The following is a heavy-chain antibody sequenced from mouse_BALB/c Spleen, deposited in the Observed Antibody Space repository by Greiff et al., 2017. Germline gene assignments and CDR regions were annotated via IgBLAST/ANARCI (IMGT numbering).Heavy chain of an antibody. CDR2: IYPGDGDT. V-gene: IGHV1-87*01. Sequence: VQLQQSGAELARPGASVKLSCKASGYTFTSYWMQWVKQRPGQGLEWIGAIYPGDGDTRYTQKFKGKATLTADKSSSTAYMQLSSLASEDSAVYYCASDGITTGYYAMDYWGQGTSVTVSS. CDR3: ASDGITTGYYAMDY. CDR1: GYTFTSYW. J-gene: IGHJ4*01. D-gene: IGHD2-4*01.